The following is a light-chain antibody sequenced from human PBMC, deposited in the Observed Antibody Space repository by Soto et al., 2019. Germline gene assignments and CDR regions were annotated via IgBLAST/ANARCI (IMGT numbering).Light chain of an antibody. CDR3: QQRSNWPWT. J-gene: IGKJ1*01. CDR2: DAS. V-gene: IGKV3-11*01. Sequence: EIVLTQSPATRSSSTGQKATLSCXASQSVSSYLAWYQQKPGQAPRLLIYDASNRATGIPARFSGSGSGTDFTLTISSLEPEDFAVYYCQQRSNWPWTFGQGTKVDIK. CDR1: QSVSSY.